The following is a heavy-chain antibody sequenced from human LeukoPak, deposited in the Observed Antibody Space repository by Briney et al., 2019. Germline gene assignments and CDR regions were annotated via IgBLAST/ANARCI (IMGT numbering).Heavy chain of an antibody. CDR1: GVSISSYY. V-gene: IGHV4-59*08. CDR3: ARGRGSIAVAGTFFDY. CDR2: IYYSGST. Sequence: SETLSLTCTVSGVSISSYYWSWIRQPPGKGLEWIGYIYYSGSTNYNPSLKSRVTISVDTSKNQFSLKLSSVTAADTAVYYCARGRGSIAVAGTFFDYWGQGTLVTVSS. J-gene: IGHJ4*02. D-gene: IGHD6-19*01.